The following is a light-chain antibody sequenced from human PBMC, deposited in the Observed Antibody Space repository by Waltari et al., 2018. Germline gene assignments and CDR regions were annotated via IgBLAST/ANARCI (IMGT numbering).Light chain of an antibody. Sequence: VLLTQSPGTLSLSPGEGATLSCRASQSVDSNYLAWYQQKPGQPPRLLIYGASNRATGSPDRFSGSGSATDFTLTIGRLEPEDVAVYYCQQYGRSPPYTFGQGTKLEIK. J-gene: IGKJ2*01. V-gene: IGKV3-20*01. CDR1: QSVDSNY. CDR3: QQYGRSPPYT. CDR2: GAS.